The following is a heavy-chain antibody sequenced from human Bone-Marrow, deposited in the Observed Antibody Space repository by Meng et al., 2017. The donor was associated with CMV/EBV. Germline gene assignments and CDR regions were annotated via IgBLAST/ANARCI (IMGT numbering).Heavy chain of an antibody. CDR2: IIPILGIA. CDR1: TFSSYG. D-gene: IGHD3-22*01. CDR3: ASTSTYYYDSSGYYAGY. V-gene: IGHV1-69*10. J-gene: IGHJ4*02. Sequence: TFSSYGISWVRQAPGQGLEWMGGIIPILGIANSAQKFQGRVTITADKSTSTAYMELSSLRSEDTAVYYCASTSTYYYDSSGYYAGYWGQGTLVTVSS.